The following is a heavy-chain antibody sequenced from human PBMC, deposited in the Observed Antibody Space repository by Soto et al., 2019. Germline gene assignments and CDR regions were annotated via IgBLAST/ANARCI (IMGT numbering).Heavy chain of an antibody. CDR2: IYYSGST. CDR1: GGSISSGGYY. Sequence: PSETLSLTCTVSGGSISSGGYYWSWIRQHSGKGLEWIGYIYYSGSTYYNPSLKSRVTISVDTSKNQFSLKLSSVTAADTAVYYCARLTLNYYYMDVWGKGTTVTVSS. D-gene: IGHD7-27*01. CDR3: ARLTLNYYYMDV. J-gene: IGHJ6*03. V-gene: IGHV4-31*03.